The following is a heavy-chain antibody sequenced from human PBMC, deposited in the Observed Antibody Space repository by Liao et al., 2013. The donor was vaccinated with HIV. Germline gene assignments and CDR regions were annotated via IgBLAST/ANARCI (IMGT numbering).Heavy chain of an antibody. CDR1: GGSISSSSSY. Sequence: QLQLQESGPGLVKPSETLSLTCTVSGGSISSSSSYWGWIRQPPGKGLEWIGRIYTSGSTNYNPSLKSRVTMSVDTSKNQFSLKLSSVTAADTAVYYCARGFRLRLGLVDYWGQGTLVTVSS. J-gene: IGHJ4*02. V-gene: IGHV4-39*07. CDR3: ARGFRLRLGLVDY. D-gene: IGHD3-16*01. CDR2: IYTSGST.